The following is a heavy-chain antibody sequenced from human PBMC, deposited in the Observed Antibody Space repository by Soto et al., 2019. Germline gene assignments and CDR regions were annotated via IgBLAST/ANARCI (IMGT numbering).Heavy chain of an antibody. J-gene: IGHJ6*04. D-gene: IGHD3-3*01. CDR3: AKVLRFLEWLKGEQMDV. CDR1: GFTFSSYA. Sequence: PGGSLRLSCAASGFTFSSYAMSWVRQAPGKGLEWVSAISGSGGSTYYADSVKGRFTISRDNSKNTLYLQMNSLRAEDTAVYYCAKVLRFLEWLKGEQMDVWGKGTTVTVSS. CDR2: ISGSGGST. V-gene: IGHV3-23*01.